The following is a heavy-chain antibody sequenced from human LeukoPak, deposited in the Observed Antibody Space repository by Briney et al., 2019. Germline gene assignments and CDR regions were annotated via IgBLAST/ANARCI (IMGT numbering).Heavy chain of an antibody. D-gene: IGHD3-22*01. J-gene: IGHJ3*02. Sequence: ASVKVSCKASGYTFTSYYMHWVRQAPGQGLEWMGIINPSGGSTSYAQKFQGRVAMTRDTSTSTVYMELSSLRSEDTAVYYCARVLLWDYYDSSNDALDIWGQGTMVTVSS. CDR2: INPSGGST. CDR1: GYTFTSYY. CDR3: ARVLLWDYYDSSNDALDI. V-gene: IGHV1-46*01.